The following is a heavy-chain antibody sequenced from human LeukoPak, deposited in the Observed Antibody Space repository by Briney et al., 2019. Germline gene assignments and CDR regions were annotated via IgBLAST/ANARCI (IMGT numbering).Heavy chain of an antibody. CDR3: ARGLGYDSSGYYYYYYYYMDV. D-gene: IGHD3-22*01. CDR2: INPNSGGT. J-gene: IGHJ6*03. Sequence: ASVKVSCKASGYTFTSYYMHWVRQAPGQGLEWMGWINPNSGGTNYAQKFQGRVTMTRDTSISTAYMELSRLRSEDTAVYYCARGLGYDSSGYYYYYYYYMDVWGKGTTVTISS. V-gene: IGHV1-2*02. CDR1: GYTFTSYY.